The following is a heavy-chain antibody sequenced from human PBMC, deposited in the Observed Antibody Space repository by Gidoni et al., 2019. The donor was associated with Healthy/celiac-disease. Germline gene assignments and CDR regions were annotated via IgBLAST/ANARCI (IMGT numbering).Heavy chain of an antibody. D-gene: IGHD3-9*01. J-gene: IGHJ6*02. V-gene: IGHV3-30*04. CDR1: GFTFRSFA. CDR2: ISYDGSNK. CDR3: ARDHGDILTGSTALYYYYGMDV. Sequence: QVQLVESGGSVVQPGRSLRLSCAASGFTFRSFAMHWVRQAPGQGLEWVAVISYDGSNKYYADSVKGRFTISRDNSKNTLYLQMNSLRAEDTAVYYCARDHGDILTGSTALYYYYGMDVWGQGTTVTVSS.